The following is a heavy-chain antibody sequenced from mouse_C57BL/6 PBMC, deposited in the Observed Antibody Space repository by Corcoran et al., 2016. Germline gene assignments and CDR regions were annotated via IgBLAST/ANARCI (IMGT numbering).Heavy chain of an antibody. CDR2: IYPRSGNT. J-gene: IGHJ3*01. V-gene: IGHV1-81*01. CDR1: GNTFTSYG. Sequence: QVQLQQSGAELARPGASVKLSCKASGNTFTSYGISWVKQRTGQGLEWIGEIYPRSGNTYYTEQFKVKATLTADKYSRTAYMELRRLKYEDSAGYFCAIGDYYGSTYGRFAFGGQGTLVTVSA. CDR3: AIGDYYGSTYGRFAF. D-gene: IGHD1-1*01.